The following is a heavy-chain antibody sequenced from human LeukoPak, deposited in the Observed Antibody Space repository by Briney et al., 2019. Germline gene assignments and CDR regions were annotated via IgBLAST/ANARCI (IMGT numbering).Heavy chain of an antibody. CDR2: ISSSSSYI. J-gene: IGHJ4*02. Sequence: PGGSLRLSCAASGFTFSSYSMNWVRQAPGKGLEWVSSISSSSSYIYYADSVKGRFTISRDNAKKSLYLQMNSLRAEDTAVYYCARDSDVHCGGGRCTNFDYWGQGILVTVSS. V-gene: IGHV3-21*01. CDR3: ARDSDVHCGGGRCTNFDY. CDR1: GFTFSSYS. D-gene: IGHD2-15*01.